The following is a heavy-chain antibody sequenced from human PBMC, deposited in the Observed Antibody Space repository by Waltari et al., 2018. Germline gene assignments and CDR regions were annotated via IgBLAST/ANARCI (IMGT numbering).Heavy chain of an antibody. CDR1: GYTFTGYY. V-gene: IGHV1-2*04. Sequence: QVQLVQSGAEVKKPGASVKVSCKASGYTFTGYYMHWVRQAPGQGLEWMGWINPNSGGTNYAQKFQGWVTMTRDTSISTAYMELSRLRSDDTAVYYCARASHPRLRSGWSLGYWGQGTLVTVSS. CDR2: INPNSGGT. CDR3: ARASHPRLRSGWSLGY. D-gene: IGHD6-19*01. J-gene: IGHJ4*02.